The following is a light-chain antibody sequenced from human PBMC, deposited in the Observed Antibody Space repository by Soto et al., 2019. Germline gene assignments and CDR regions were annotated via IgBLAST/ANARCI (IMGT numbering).Light chain of an antibody. CDR2: DAS. CDR3: QQYDDYPLT. V-gene: IGKV1-5*01. J-gene: IGKJ4*01. Sequence: DIQMTQSPSTLSASVGDRVTITCRASQSIKNWLAWYQQKPGTAPKFLIYDASTLESGVPSRFSGSGSGIEFTLTISSLQADDFATYFCQQYDDYPLTFGGGTKVEIK. CDR1: QSIKNW.